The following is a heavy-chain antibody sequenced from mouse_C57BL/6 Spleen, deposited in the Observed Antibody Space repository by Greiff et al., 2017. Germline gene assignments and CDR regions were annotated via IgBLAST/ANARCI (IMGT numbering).Heavy chain of an antibody. CDR1: GYAFSSSW. CDR3: ARYYDGYYEGFAY. V-gene: IGHV1-82*01. Sequence: QVQLQQSGPELVKPGASVKISCKASGYAFSSSWMNWVKQRPGKGLEWIGRIYPGDGDTNYNGKFKGKATRTADKSSSTAYMQLSSLTSEDAAVYVWARYYDGYYEGFAYWGQGTLVTVSA. J-gene: IGHJ3*01. D-gene: IGHD2-3*01. CDR2: IYPGDGDT.